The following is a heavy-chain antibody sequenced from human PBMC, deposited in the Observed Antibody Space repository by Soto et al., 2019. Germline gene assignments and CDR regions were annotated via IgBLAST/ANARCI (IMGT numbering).Heavy chain of an antibody. CDR1: GFTFSSYW. Sequence: GGSLRLSCAASGFTFSSYWMHWVRQAPGKGLVWVSRINSDGSSTSYADSVKGRFTISRDNAKNTLYLQMNSLRAEDTAVYYCARAPTSISGYDPRPIDYWGQGTLVTVSS. J-gene: IGHJ4*02. CDR2: INSDGSST. V-gene: IGHV3-74*01. D-gene: IGHD5-12*01. CDR3: ARAPTSISGYDPRPIDY.